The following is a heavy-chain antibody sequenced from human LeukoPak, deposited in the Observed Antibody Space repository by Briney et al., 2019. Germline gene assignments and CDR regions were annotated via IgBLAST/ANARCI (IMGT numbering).Heavy chain of an antibody. V-gene: IGHV4-34*01. CDR3: AGGAGDKAVGYVGYYFDY. CDR2: INHSGST. J-gene: IGHJ4*02. D-gene: IGHD5-12*01. CDR1: GGSFSGYY. Sequence: SETLSLTCAVYGGSFSGYYWSWIRQPPGKGLEWIGEINHSGSTNYNPSLKSRVTISVDTSKNQFSLKLSSVTAADTAVYYCAGGAGDKAVGYVGYYFDYWGQGTLVTVSS.